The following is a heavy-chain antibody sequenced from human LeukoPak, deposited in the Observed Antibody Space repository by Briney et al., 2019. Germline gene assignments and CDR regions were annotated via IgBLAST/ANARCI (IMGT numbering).Heavy chain of an antibody. J-gene: IGHJ4*02. CDR3: ARALTDYYDSSGYHPLIH. D-gene: IGHD3-22*01. V-gene: IGHV1-69*04. CDR1: GGTFSSYA. CDR2: IIPILGIA. Sequence: SVKVSCKASGGTFSSYAISWVRQAPGQGLEWMGRIIPILGIANYAQKFQGRVTITADKSTSTAYMELSSLRSEDTAVYYCARALTDYYDSSGYHPLIHWGQGTLVTVSS.